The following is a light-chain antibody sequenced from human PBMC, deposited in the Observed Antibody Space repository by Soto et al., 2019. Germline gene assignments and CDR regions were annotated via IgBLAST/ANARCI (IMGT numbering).Light chain of an antibody. Sequence: EIVLTQSPATLSLSPGERATLSCRASQSISSHLAWYQQKPGQAPRLLMYDASNRATGIPARFSGSGSGTDFTITISRLAPEDFAVYYCQQRPKWPLTFGGGTKVEIK. J-gene: IGKJ4*01. CDR3: QQRPKWPLT. CDR2: DAS. CDR1: QSISSH. V-gene: IGKV3-11*01.